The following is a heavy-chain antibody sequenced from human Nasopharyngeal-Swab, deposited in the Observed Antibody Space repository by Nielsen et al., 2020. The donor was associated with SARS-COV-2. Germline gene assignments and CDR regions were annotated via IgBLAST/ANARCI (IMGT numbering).Heavy chain of an antibody. D-gene: IGHD3-3*01. CDR3: AREANLGSGYYGMDV. V-gene: IGHV1-3*01. J-gene: IGHJ6*02. Sequence: WVRQAPGQRLEWMGWINAGNGNTKYSQKFQGRVTITRDTSASTAYMELSSLRSEDTAVYYCAREANLGSGYYGMDVWGQGTTVTVSS. CDR2: INAGNGNT.